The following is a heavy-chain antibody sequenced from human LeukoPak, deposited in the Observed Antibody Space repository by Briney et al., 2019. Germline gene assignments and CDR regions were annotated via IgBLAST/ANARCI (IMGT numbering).Heavy chain of an antibody. D-gene: IGHD4-17*01. CDR2: ISGTGGST. Sequence: GGSLRLSCAASGFTFRTSDMSWVRQAPGKGLEWVSVISGTGGSTYYADSVKGRFTISRDYSKNTLYLQMNSLRAEDTAVYYCAKYTVSFDWWGQGTLVTVSS. CDR1: GFTFRTSD. V-gene: IGHV3-23*01. CDR3: AKYTVSFDW. J-gene: IGHJ4*02.